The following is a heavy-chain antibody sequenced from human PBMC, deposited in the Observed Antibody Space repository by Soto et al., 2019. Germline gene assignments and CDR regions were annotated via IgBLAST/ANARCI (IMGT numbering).Heavy chain of an antibody. D-gene: IGHD3-16*01. CDR2: IWHDGGNK. Sequence: QVQLVESGGGVVQPGRSLRLSCAASGFTFSSYGMHWVRQAPGKGLEWVAFIWHDGGNKFYAESVKGRFTISRDNSKNTLYLQKTSLSAEETAMYYCARDGDVNTGFGKDYWGQGTLVTVSS. CDR3: ARDGDVNTGFGKDY. J-gene: IGHJ4*02. CDR1: GFTFSSYG. V-gene: IGHV3-33*01.